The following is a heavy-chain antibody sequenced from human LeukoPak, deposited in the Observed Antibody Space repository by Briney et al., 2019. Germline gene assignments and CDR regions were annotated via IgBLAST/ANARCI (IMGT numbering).Heavy chain of an antibody. CDR1: GGSFSGYY. CDR2: INHSGST. V-gene: IGHV4-34*01. Sequence: PSETLSLTCAVYGGSFSGYYWSWIRQPPGKGLEWIGEINHSGSTNYNPSLKSRVTISVDTSKNQFSLKLSSVTAADTAVYYCARYGSGSFLPWGQGTLVTVSS. CDR3: ARYGSGSFLP. D-gene: IGHD3-10*01. J-gene: IGHJ5*02.